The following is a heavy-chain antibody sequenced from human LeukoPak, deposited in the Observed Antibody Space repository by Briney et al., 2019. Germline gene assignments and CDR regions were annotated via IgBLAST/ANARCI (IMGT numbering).Heavy chain of an antibody. CDR3: AREQGYYSVPGY. D-gene: IGHD3-22*01. CDR2: ISYDGSNK. CDR1: GFTFSTYG. Sequence: PGGSLRLSCAASGFTFSTYGMHWVRQAPGKGLEWAADISYDGSNKHYADFVKGRFTISRDNSKNTVYLQMDSLRAEDTAVYYCAREQGYYSVPGYWGQGTLVTVSS. J-gene: IGHJ4*02. V-gene: IGHV3-30*03.